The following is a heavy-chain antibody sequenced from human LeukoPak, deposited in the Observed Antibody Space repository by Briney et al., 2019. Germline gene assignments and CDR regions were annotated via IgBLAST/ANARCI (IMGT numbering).Heavy chain of an antibody. CDR2: ISGSGGST. D-gene: IGHD6-6*01. Sequence: GGSLRLSCAASGFTFSSYAMSWVRQAPGKGLEWVSAISGSGGSTYYADSVKGRFTISRDNSKNTLYLQMNSLRAEDTAVYYCARGTSEYSSYFYYYYYYMDVWGKGTTVTVSS. CDR1: GFTFSSYA. CDR3: ARGTSEYSSYFYYYYYYMDV. V-gene: IGHV3-23*01. J-gene: IGHJ6*03.